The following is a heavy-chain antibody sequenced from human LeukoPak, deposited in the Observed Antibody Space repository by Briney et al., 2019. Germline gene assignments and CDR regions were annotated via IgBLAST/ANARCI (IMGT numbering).Heavy chain of an antibody. V-gene: IGHV3-30-3*01. CDR3: AKDFLGYCSSTSCRYYYYYGMDV. CDR1: GFTFSSYA. J-gene: IGHJ6*01. Sequence: GGSLRLSCAASGFTFSSYAMHWVRQAPGKGLEWVAVISYDGSNKYYADSVKGRFTISRDNSKNTLYLQMNSLRAEDTAVYYCAKDFLGYCSSTSCRYYYYYGMDVWGQGTTVTVSS. CDR2: ISYDGSNK. D-gene: IGHD2-2*01.